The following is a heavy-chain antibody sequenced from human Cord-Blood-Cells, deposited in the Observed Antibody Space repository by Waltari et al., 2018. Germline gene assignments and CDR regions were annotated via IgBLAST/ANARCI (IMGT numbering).Heavy chain of an antibody. D-gene: IGHD3-9*01. CDR1: GFTFSRYW. CDR2: IKQDGSEK. CDR3: ASVFFDWLLCY. J-gene: IGHJ4*02. V-gene: IGHV3-7*01. Sequence: EVQLVESGGGLVQPGGSLRLSCAASGFTFSRYWMSWVRQAPGKGREWVANIKQDGSEKYYVDSVRGRFTISRDNAKNSLYLQMNSLRAEDTAVYYCASVFFDWLLCYWGQGTLVTVSS.